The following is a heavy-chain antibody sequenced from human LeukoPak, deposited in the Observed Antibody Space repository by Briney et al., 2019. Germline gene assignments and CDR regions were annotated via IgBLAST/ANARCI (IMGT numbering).Heavy chain of an antibody. D-gene: IGHD5-18*01. V-gene: IGHV3-48*04. J-gene: IGHJ4*02. CDR2: ISSSSSTI. Sequence: GGSLRLSCAASGFTFSSYSMNWVRQAPGKGLEWVSYISSSSSTIYYADSVKGRFTISRDNAKNSLYLQMYSLRAEDTAAYYCARGIRGYSYAPFDYWGQGTLVTVSS. CDR1: GFTFSSYS. CDR3: ARGIRGYSYAPFDY.